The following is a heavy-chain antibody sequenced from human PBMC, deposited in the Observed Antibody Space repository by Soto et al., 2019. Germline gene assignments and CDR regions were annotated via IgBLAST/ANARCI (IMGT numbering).Heavy chain of an antibody. D-gene: IGHD6-13*01. Sequence: SETLSLTCTVSGGSISSSSYYWGWIRQPPGKGLGWIGSIYYSGSTYYNPSLKSRVTISVDTSKNQYSLKLSSVTAADTAVYYCARSLGVAAAGPFDYWGQGTLVTVSA. CDR1: GGSISSSSYY. V-gene: IGHV4-39*07. CDR3: ARSLGVAAAGPFDY. CDR2: IYYSGST. J-gene: IGHJ4*02.